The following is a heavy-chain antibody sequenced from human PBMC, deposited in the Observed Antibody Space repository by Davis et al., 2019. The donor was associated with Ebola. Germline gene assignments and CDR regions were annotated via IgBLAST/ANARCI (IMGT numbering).Heavy chain of an antibody. V-gene: IGHV3-49*04. J-gene: IGHJ4*02. D-gene: IGHD4-17*01. Sequence: GGSLRLSCTASGFTFGDYAMSWDRQAPGKGLEWVGFIRSKAYGGTTEYAASVKGRFTISRDDSKSIAYLQMNSLKTEDTAVYYCTRDRYDYGDYGGNYWGQGTLVTVSS. CDR1: GFTFGDYA. CDR2: IRSKAYGGTT. CDR3: TRDRYDYGDYGGNY.